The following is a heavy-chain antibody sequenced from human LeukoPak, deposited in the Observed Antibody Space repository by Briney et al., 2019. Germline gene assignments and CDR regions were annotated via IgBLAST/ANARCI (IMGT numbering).Heavy chain of an antibody. D-gene: IGHD5-18*01. J-gene: IGHJ4*02. CDR3: AREGYSYGDFDY. CDR1: GDSVSSGGYY. Sequence: SETLSLTCTVSGDSVSSGGYYWSWIRQHPGKGLEWIGYIYYSGSTYYNPSLKSRVTISVDTSKNQFSLKLSSVTAADTAVYYCAREGYSYGDFDYWGQGTLVTVSS. V-gene: IGHV4-31*03. CDR2: IYYSGST.